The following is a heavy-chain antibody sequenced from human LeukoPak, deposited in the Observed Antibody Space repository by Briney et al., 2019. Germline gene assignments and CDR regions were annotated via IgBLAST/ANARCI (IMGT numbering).Heavy chain of an antibody. D-gene: IGHD4-23*01. J-gene: IGHJ4*02. V-gene: IGHV3-30*03. Sequence: RAGGSLRLSCAASGFTFSSYGMHWVRQAPGKGLEWVAVISYDGSNKYYADSVKGRFSISRDNAKNSLYLQMNSLRAEDTAVYYCARDSPLSGGYWGQGTLVTVSS. CDR3: ARDSPLSGGY. CDR1: GFTFSSYG. CDR2: ISYDGSNK.